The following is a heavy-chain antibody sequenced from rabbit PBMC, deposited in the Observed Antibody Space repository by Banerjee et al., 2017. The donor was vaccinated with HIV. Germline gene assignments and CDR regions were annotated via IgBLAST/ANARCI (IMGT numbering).Heavy chain of an antibody. V-gene: IGHV1S45*01. CDR2: IDTGSSST. J-gene: IGHJ4*01. Sequence: QEQLVESGGGLVKPEGSLTLTCTASGFSFSNKYVMCWVRQAPGRGLEWIGYIDTGSSSTDYASWAKGRFTISKTSSTTVTLQMTSLTAADTATYFCARGGGLWGPGTLVTVS. CDR1: GFSFSNKYV. CDR3: ARGGGL.